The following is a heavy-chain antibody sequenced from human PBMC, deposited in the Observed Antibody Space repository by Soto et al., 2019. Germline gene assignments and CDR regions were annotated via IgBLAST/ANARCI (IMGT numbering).Heavy chain of an antibody. Sequence: SQTLSLTCAISGDSVSSNTAAWNWIRSSPSRGLEWLGRTYYRSNWRHDYAVSVKSRITVNPDTSKNHFSLQLNSVTPDDTAVYYCARGVAGSGFDWWGQGTLVTVSS. CDR3: ARGVAGSGFDW. CDR1: GDSVSSNTAA. D-gene: IGHD6-19*01. J-gene: IGHJ4*02. CDR2: TYYRSNWRH. V-gene: IGHV6-1*01.